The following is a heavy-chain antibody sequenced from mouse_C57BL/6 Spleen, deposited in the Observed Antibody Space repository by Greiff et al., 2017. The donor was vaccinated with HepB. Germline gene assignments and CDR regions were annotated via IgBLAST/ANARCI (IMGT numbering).Heavy chain of an antibody. CDR2: INPNYGTT. J-gene: IGHJ3*01. Sequence: VHVKQSGPELVKPGASVKISCKASGYSFTDYNMNWVKQSNGKSLEWIGVINPNYGTTSYNQKFKGKATLTVDQSSSTAYMQLNSLTSEDSAVYYCARSLHYYGSSWGFAYWGQGTLVTVSA. D-gene: IGHD1-1*01. V-gene: IGHV1-39*01. CDR3: ARSLHYYGSSWGFAY. CDR1: GYSFTDYN.